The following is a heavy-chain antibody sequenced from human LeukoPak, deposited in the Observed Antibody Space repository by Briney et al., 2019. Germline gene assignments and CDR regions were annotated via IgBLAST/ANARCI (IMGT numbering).Heavy chain of an antibody. V-gene: IGHV1-2*02. CDR1: GYTFTGYY. CDR2: INPNSGGT. D-gene: IGHD3-3*01. J-gene: IGHJ4*02. CDR3: ARYYDFWSGPFDY. Sequence: ASVKVSCKASGYTFTGYYMHRVRQAPGQGLEWMGWINPNSGGTNYAQKFQGRVTMTRDTSISTAYMELSRLRSDDTAVYYCARYYDFWSGPFDYWGQGTLVTVSS.